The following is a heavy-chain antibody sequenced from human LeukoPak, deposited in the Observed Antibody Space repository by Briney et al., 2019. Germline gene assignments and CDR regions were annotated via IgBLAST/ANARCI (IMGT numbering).Heavy chain of an antibody. Sequence: KTGGSLRLSCAASGFTFNTYAMSWVRQAPGKGLEWVSSNSGSGGSTYYADSVEGRFTISRDNSKNTLYLQMNSLRAEDTAVYYCAKRGLGDREAFDIWGQGTMVTVSS. CDR2: NSGSGGST. CDR1: GFTFNTYA. V-gene: IGHV3-23*01. D-gene: IGHD2-21*02. J-gene: IGHJ3*02. CDR3: AKRGLGDREAFDI.